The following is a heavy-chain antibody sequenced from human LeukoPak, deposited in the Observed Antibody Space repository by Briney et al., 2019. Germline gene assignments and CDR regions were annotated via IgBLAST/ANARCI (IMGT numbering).Heavy chain of an antibody. CDR2: INHSGST. CDR1: GGSISSSSYY. J-gene: IGHJ6*02. V-gene: IGHV4-39*07. Sequence: NPSETLSLTCTVSGGSISSSSYYWGWIRQPPGKGLEWIGEINHSGSTNYNPSLKSRVTISVDTSKNQFSLKLSSVTAADTVVYYCASSTLDRRGVAARPRRHYYGMDVWGQGTTVTVSS. D-gene: IGHD6-6*01. CDR3: ASSTLDRRGVAARPRRHYYGMDV.